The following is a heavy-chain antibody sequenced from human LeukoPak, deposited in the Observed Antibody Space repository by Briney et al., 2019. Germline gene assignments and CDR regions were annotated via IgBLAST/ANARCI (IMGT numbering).Heavy chain of an antibody. Sequence: PGGSLRLSCAPSGFTFSSYSMNWVRQAPGKGLEWVSSISSSSSYIYYADSVKGRFTISRDNAKNSLYLQMNSLRAEDTAVYYCARDLYYYDSSGPFDYWGQGTLVTVSS. CDR3: ARDLYYYDSSGPFDY. CDR2: ISSSSSYI. J-gene: IGHJ4*02. D-gene: IGHD3-22*01. V-gene: IGHV3-21*01. CDR1: GFTFSSYS.